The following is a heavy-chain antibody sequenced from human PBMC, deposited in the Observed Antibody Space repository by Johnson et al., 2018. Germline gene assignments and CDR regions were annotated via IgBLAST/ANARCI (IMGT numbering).Heavy chain of an antibody. J-gene: IGHJ6*02. Sequence: QVQLVESGGGVVQPGRSLRLSCAASGFSFSSYGMHWVRQAPGKGLEWVAVIWYDGSNKYYADSVKGRFTISRDNAKNSLYLQMNSLRAEDTAVYYCARGSDRGREYYGMDVCGQGTTVTVSS. CDR2: IWYDGSNK. D-gene: IGHD3-22*01. CDR3: ARGSDRGREYYGMDV. CDR1: GFSFSSYG. V-gene: IGHV3-33*01.